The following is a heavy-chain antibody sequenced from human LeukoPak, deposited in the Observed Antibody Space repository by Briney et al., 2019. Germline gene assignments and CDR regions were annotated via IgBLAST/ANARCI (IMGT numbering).Heavy chain of an antibody. V-gene: IGHV4-59*08. J-gene: IGHJ5*02. Sequence: PSETLSLTCTVSGGSISSYYWSWIRQPPGKGLEWIGYIYYNGSTNYNPSLKSRVTISVDTSKNQFSLKLSSVTAADTAVYYCARTTSDYDSSGYYYDASNWFDPWGQGTLVTVSS. CDR2: IYYNGST. CDR1: GGSISSYY. CDR3: ARTTSDYDSSGYYYDASNWFDP. D-gene: IGHD3-22*01.